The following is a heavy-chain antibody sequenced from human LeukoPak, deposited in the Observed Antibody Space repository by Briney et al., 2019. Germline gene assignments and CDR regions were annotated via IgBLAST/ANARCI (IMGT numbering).Heavy chain of an antibody. CDR2: ISWNSGSI. V-gene: IGHV3-9*01. D-gene: IGHD5-18*01. CDR1: GFTFDDYA. CDR3: AKDPLNTLMVSPTFDY. J-gene: IGHJ4*02. Sequence: GGSLRLSCAASGFTFDDYAMHWVRQAPGKGLEWVSGISWNSGSIGYADSVKGRFTISRDNAKNSLYLQMNSLRAEDTAVYYCAKDPLNTLMVSPTFDYWGQGTLVTVSS.